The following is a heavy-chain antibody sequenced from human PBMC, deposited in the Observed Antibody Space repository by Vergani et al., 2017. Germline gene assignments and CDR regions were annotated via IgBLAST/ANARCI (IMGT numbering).Heavy chain of an antibody. CDR1: GYSISSGYY. CDR2: IYHSGST. Sequence: QVQLQESGPGLVKPSETLSLTCTVSGYSISSGYYWGWIRQPPGKGLEWIGSIYHSGSTYYNPSLKSRVTISVDTSKNQFSLKLSSVTASDTAVYYCASLEYYYXSSNWGQGTLVTVSS. J-gene: IGHJ4*02. V-gene: IGHV4-38-2*02. D-gene: IGHD3-22*01. CDR3: ASLEYYYXSSN.